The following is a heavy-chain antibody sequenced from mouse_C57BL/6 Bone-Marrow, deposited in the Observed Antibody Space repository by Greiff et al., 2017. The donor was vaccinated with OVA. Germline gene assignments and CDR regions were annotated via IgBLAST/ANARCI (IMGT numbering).Heavy chain of an antibody. CDR3: AGRGDWGGY. Sequence: DVQLVESGGGLVKPGGSLKLSCAASGFTFSDYGMHWVRQAPEKGLEWVAYISSGSGTIYYADTVKGRFTISRDNAKNTLFLQMTSLRSEDTAMYYCAGRGDWGGYWGQGTTLTVSS. J-gene: IGHJ2*01. V-gene: IGHV5-17*01. CDR1: GFTFSDYG. D-gene: IGHD4-1*01. CDR2: ISSGSGTI.